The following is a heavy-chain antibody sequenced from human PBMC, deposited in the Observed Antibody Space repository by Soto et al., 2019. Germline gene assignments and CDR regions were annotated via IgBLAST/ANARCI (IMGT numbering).Heavy chain of an antibody. J-gene: IGHJ4*02. D-gene: IGHD6-13*01. CDR2: ISGSGGST. V-gene: IGHV3-23*01. CDR3: EKDVRYSSSWYSLDS. Sequence: RRLSCAASGFTFSSFAMSWVRQAPGKGLDWVSAISGSGGSTYYADSVRGRFSVYKDKSRNTLYLQMDNLRVEDTAIYRCEKDVRYSSSWYSLDSWGQGTRGTV. CDR1: GFTFSSFA.